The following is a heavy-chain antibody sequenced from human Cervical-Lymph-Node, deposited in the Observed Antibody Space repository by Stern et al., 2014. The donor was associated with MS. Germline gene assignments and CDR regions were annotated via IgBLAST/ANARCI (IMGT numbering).Heavy chain of an antibody. CDR3: ARDPLRRDGYNFDD. V-gene: IGHV3-11*01. D-gene: IGHD5-24*01. Sequence: MQLVESGGGLVKPGGSLRLSCAASGFIFSDYYMNWIRQAPGKGLEWVSYISNSGGAIYYADSVKGRFTISRDNAKNSLYLQMNSLRAEDTAVYYCARDPLRRDGYNFDDWGQGALVTVSS. CDR2: ISNSGGAI. J-gene: IGHJ4*02. CDR1: GFIFSDYY.